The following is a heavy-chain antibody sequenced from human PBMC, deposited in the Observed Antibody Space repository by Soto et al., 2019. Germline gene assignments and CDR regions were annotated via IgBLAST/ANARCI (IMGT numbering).Heavy chain of an antibody. Sequence: QVQLVQSGAELRKPGASVKVSCKASGYSFSSYGINWVRQAPGQGLEWMGWINTYNGNRNYAQKFEDRVTMTTATSTNTVYMALRSLKSDDTSIYYCARDRRRGYDSSGFYSWGQGTLVTVSS. V-gene: IGHV1-18*01. CDR1: GYSFSSYG. CDR3: ARDRRRGYDSSGFYS. D-gene: IGHD3-22*01. CDR2: INTYNGNR. J-gene: IGHJ4*02.